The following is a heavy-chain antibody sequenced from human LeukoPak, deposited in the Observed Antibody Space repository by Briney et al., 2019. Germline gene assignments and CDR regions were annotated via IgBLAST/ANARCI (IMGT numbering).Heavy chain of an antibody. D-gene: IGHD4-23*01. J-gene: IGHJ4*02. V-gene: IGHV4-39*01. Sequence: SETLSLTCSVSGGSISSSDYYWGWIRQPPGERLEWLGTIYYNGNTYYNPSLQSRVIISVDTSKNQFSLKLTSVTAPDAAVYYCARTVGTHRFDYWGQGILVTVSS. CDR1: GGSISSSDYY. CDR3: ARTVGTHRFDY. CDR2: IYYNGNT.